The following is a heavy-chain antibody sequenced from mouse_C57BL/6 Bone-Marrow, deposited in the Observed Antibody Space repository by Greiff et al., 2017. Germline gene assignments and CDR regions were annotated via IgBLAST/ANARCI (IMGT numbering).Heavy chain of an antibody. J-gene: IGHJ2*01. CDR3: ASYDYGGNYFDY. CDR1: GFSLTSYG. Sequence: VQRVESGPGLVQPSQSLSITCTVSGFSLTSYGVHWVRQSPGKGLEWLGVLWRGGSTDYNAAFMSRLSITKDNSKSQVFFKMNSLQADDTAIYYCASYDYGGNYFDYWGQGTTLTVSS. V-gene: IGHV2-5*01. CDR2: LWRGGST. D-gene: IGHD2-4*01.